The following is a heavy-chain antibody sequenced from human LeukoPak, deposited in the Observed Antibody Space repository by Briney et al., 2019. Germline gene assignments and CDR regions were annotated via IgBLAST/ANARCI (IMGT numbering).Heavy chain of an antibody. CDR3: ARRIRGPFGFDY. Sequence: PSETLSLTCTISGGSISSSYWTWIRQPPGKGLEWIGYIYYSGSTNYNPSLKSRVTISVDTSKNQFSLKLSSVTAADTAMYYCARRIRGPFGFDYWGQGTLVTVSS. J-gene: IGHJ4*02. D-gene: IGHD3-16*01. V-gene: IGHV4-59*01. CDR2: IYYSGST. CDR1: GGSISSSY.